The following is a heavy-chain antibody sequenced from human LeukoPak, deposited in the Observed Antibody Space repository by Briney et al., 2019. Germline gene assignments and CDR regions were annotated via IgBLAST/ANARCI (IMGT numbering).Heavy chain of an antibody. CDR2: IYPGDSDT. Sequence: GESLKICCKGSGYSFTSYWIGWVRQMPGKGLEWMGIIYPGDSDTRYSPSFQGQVTISADKPISSAYPQWSSLKASDTAMYYRARRGGARYDSSGSPSLRFDHWGQGTLVTVSS. CDR3: ARRGGARYDSSGSPSLRFDH. J-gene: IGHJ4*02. V-gene: IGHV5-51*01. CDR1: GYSFTSYW. D-gene: IGHD3-22*01.